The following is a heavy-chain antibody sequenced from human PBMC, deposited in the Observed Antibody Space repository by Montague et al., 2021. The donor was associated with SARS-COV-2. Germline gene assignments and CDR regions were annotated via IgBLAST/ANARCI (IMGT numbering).Heavy chain of an antibody. J-gene: IGHJ4*02. CDR3: ARDIAVAGLFDY. Sequence: TLSLTCTVSGGSISSGSYYWSWIRQPAGKGLEWIGRISISGSTNYNPSLKSRVTISVDTSKNQFSLKLSSVTVADTAVYYCARDIAVAGLFDYWGQGTLVPVSS. CDR1: GGSISSGSYY. D-gene: IGHD6-19*01. CDR2: ISISGST. V-gene: IGHV4-61*02.